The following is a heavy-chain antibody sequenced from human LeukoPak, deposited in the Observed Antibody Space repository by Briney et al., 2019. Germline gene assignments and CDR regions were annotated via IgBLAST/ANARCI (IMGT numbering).Heavy chain of an antibody. Sequence: GGSLRLSCAASGFTFSSYEMNWVRQAPGKGLEWVSYISSSGSTIYYADSVKGRFTISRDNSKNTLYLQMNSLRAEDTAVYYYAIDILTGTPGDWFDPWGQGTLVTVSS. V-gene: IGHV3-48*03. J-gene: IGHJ5*02. D-gene: IGHD3-9*01. CDR1: GFTFSSYE. CDR3: AIDILTGTPGDWFDP. CDR2: ISSSGSTI.